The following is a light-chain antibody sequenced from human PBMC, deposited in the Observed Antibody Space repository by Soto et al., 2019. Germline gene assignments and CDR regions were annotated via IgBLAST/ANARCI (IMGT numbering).Light chain of an antibody. CDR3: QRRSYSLLLWA. Sequence: IVLTQSPATLSLSPGERATLSCRARQSVSSHLAWYQQKPGQAPRLLIYDASNRATGVPARFSGSGSRTEFTFTTSNLEPEEFSVYYCQRRSYSLLLWAFGGGTNVQI. V-gene: IGKV3-11*01. CDR1: QSVSSH. J-gene: IGKJ4*01. CDR2: DAS.